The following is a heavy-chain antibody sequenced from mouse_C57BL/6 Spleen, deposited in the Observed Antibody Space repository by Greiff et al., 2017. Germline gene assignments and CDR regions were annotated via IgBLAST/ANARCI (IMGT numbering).Heavy chain of an antibody. V-gene: IGHV1-5*01. J-gene: IGHJ4*01. CDR2: IYPGNSDT. CDR3: TLYYLGYAMDY. CDR1: GYTFTSYW. Sequence: EVQLQQSGTVLARPGASVKMSCKTSGYTFTSYWMHWVKQRPGQGLERRGAIYPGNSDTSYNQKFKGKAKLTAVTSASTAYMELSSLTNEDSAVYYCTLYYLGYAMDYWGQGTSVTVSS. D-gene: IGHD1-1*01.